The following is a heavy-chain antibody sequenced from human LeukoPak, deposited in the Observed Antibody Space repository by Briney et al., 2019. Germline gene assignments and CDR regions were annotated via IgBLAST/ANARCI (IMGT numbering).Heavy chain of an antibody. Sequence: GGSLRLSCAASGFTFSSYAMHWVRQAPGKGLEWVAVISYDGSNKYYADSVKGRFTISRDNSKNTLYLQMNSLRAEDTAVYYCARGNRWLQFVFDYWGQGTLVTVSS. CDR2: ISYDGSNK. J-gene: IGHJ4*02. CDR3: ARGNRWLQFVFDY. V-gene: IGHV3-30*04. D-gene: IGHD5-24*01. CDR1: GFTFSSYA.